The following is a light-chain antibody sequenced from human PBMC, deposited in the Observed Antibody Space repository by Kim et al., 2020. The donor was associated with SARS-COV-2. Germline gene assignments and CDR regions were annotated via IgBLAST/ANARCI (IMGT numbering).Light chain of an antibody. CDR3: QVWDSSSDHPGV. V-gene: IGLV3-21*04. CDR1: NVGSKS. Sequence: PGQTATLTCGGDNVGSKSVHWYQPKPGQAPVLVIYYDTDRPSGIPERFSGSNSGNSATLTITRVEAGDEADYHCQVWDSSSDHPGVFGGGTQLTVL. CDR2: YDT. J-gene: IGLJ3*02.